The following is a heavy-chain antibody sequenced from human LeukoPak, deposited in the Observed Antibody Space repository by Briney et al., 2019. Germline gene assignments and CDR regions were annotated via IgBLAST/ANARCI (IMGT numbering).Heavy chain of an antibody. J-gene: IGHJ4*02. CDR3: ARTHGYSYGYFSDY. CDR1: GFTFSSYG. D-gene: IGHD5-18*01. V-gene: IGHV3-33*01. CDR2: IWYDGNNK. Sequence: PGGSLRLSCAASGFTFSSYGMHWVRQAPGKGLEWVAVIWYDGNNKYYADSVKGRFTISRDNSKNTLYLQMNSLRAEDTAVYYCARTHGYSYGYFSDYWGQGTLVTVSS.